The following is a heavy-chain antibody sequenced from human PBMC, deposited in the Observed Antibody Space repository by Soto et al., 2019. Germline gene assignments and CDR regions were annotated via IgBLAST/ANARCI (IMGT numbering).Heavy chain of an antibody. Sequence: VASVKVSCKASGGTLSSYAISWVRQAPGQGLEWMGGIIPIFGTANYAQKFQGRVTITADKSTSTAYMELSSLRSEDTAVYYCARDGYYDSSGYYPIIYWGQGTLVTVSS. J-gene: IGHJ4*02. CDR1: GGTLSSYA. CDR3: ARDGYYDSSGYYPIIY. V-gene: IGHV1-69*06. CDR2: IIPIFGTA. D-gene: IGHD3-22*01.